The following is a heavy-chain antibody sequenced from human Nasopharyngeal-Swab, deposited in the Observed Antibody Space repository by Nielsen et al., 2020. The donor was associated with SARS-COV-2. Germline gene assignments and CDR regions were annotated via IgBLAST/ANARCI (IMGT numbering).Heavy chain of an antibody. V-gene: IGHV3-23*01. Sequence: GESLKISCAASGFTFSNYAMNWVRQAPGNGLEWVSGMSAGVGWALYADSVKGRFTIPKDISKKMLYLEMNSLKAEDTAVYYCAKEDCSCRSWKSDAFDMWGQGTKVTVSS. CDR1: GFTFSNYA. CDR2: MSAGVGWA. CDR3: AKEDCSCRSWKSDAFDM. D-gene: IGHD2-15*01. J-gene: IGHJ3*02.